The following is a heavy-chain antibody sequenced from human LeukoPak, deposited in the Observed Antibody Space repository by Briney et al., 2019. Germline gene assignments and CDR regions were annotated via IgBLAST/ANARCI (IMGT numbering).Heavy chain of an antibody. D-gene: IGHD6-19*01. Sequence: SETLSLTCAVYGGSFSGYYWSWIRQPPGRGLEWIGEINHSGSTNYNPSLKSRVTISVDTSKNQFSLKLSSVTAADTAVYYCARHEEYSSGWYVGPLYFDYWGQGILVTVSS. CDR3: ARHEEYSSGWYVGPLYFDY. CDR2: INHSGST. CDR1: GGSFSGYY. V-gene: IGHV4-34*01. J-gene: IGHJ4*02.